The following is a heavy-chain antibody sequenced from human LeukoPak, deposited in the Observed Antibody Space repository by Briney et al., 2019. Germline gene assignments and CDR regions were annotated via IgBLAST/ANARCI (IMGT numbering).Heavy chain of an antibody. CDR2: IIPIFGTA. D-gene: IGHD3-22*01. Sequence: ASVKVSCKASGGTFSSYAISWVRQAPGQGLEWMGRIIPIFGTANYAQKFQGGVTITTDESTSTAYMELSSLRSEDTAVYYCARVGYYDSSGYYPLYYWGQGTLVTVSS. CDR1: GGTFSSYA. V-gene: IGHV1-69*05. CDR3: ARVGYYDSSGYYPLYY. J-gene: IGHJ4*02.